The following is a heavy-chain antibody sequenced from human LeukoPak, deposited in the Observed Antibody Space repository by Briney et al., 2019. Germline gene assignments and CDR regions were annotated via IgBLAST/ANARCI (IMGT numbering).Heavy chain of an antibody. CDR2: LSGSGDGQ. Sequence: GGSLRLSCSASGFTFTNYGMSWVRQAPGKGLEWVSGLSGSGDGQFYADSVEGRFTISRDIFDNIWYLQMNSLRAEDTAVYYCAKGCQCPSGLSSWFDPRGQGTLVAVSS. CDR3: AKGCQCPSGLSSWFDP. J-gene: IGHJ5*02. V-gene: IGHV3-23*01. CDR1: GFTFTNYG. D-gene: IGHD1-14*01.